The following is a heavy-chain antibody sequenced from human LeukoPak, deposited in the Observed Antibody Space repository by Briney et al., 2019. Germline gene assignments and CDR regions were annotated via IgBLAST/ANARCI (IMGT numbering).Heavy chain of an antibody. Sequence: GGSLRLSCAASGFTFSSYAMSWVRQAPGKGLEWVANIKQDGSEKYYVDSVKGRFTISRDNAKNSLYLQMNSLRAEDTAVYYCARDKGDYGGCNDYWGQGTLVTVSS. D-gene: IGHD4-23*01. CDR1: GFTFSSYA. V-gene: IGHV3-7*01. J-gene: IGHJ4*02. CDR3: ARDKGDYGGCNDY. CDR2: IKQDGSEK.